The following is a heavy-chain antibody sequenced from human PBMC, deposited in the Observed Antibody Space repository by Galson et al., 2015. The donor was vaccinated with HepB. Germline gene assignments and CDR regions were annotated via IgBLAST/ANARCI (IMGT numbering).Heavy chain of an antibody. V-gene: IGHV4-38-2*02. CDR2: IYHSGST. CDR1: GYSISSGYY. D-gene: IGHD2-8*01. Sequence: ETLSLTCTVSGYSISSGYYWGWIRQPPGKGLEWIGSIYHSGSTYYNPSLKSRVTISVDTSKNQFSLKLSSVTAADTAVYYCARDSGVYGDYAYWGQGTLVTVSS. CDR3: ARDSGVYGDYAY. J-gene: IGHJ4*02.